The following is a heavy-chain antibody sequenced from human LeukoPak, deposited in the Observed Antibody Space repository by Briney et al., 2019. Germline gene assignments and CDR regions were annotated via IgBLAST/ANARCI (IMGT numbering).Heavy chain of an antibody. V-gene: IGHV3-7*01. J-gene: IGHJ2*01. CDR1: GFTFSSYW. D-gene: IGHD5-18*01. CDR3: ARGRIQLWLSWYFDL. Sequence: GGSLRLSCAASGFTFSSYWMSWVRQAPGKGLEWVANIKQDGSEKYYVDSVKGRFTIFRDNAKNSLYLQMNSPRAEDTAVYYCARGRIQLWLSWYFDLWGRGTLVTVSS. CDR2: IKQDGSEK.